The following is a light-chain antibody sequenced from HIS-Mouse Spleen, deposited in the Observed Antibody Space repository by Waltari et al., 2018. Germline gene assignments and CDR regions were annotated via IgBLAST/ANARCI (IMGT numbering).Light chain of an antibody. CDR1: KSGEKY. Sequence: SYELTQPPSVTVSPVQTASITWCGAKSGEKYPCGYQQKPGHSPVLVIHQDSKRPPGIPERFSGSTSGTTATLTISGTQAMDEADYYCQAWDSSTANVVFGGGTKLTVL. V-gene: IGLV3-1*01. J-gene: IGLJ2*01. CDR3: QAWDSSTANVV. CDR2: QDS.